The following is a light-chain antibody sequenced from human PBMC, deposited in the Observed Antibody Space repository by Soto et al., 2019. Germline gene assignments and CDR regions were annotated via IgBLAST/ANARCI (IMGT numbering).Light chain of an antibody. Sequence: QCALTQPASVSGSPGQSINISCTGTSSDVGSYDVVSWYQQHPGKAPKLIIYEGTKRPPGVSNRLSGSKSGNTASLTISGLQAEDEADYYCCSSAGSRILSWVFGGGTKVTVL. CDR1: SSDVGSYDV. J-gene: IGLJ3*02. V-gene: IGLV2-23*01. CDR2: EGT. CDR3: CSSAGSRILSWV.